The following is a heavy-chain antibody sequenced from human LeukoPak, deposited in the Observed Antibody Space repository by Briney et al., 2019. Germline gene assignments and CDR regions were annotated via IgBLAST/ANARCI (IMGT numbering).Heavy chain of an antibody. J-gene: IGHJ5*02. CDR1: GFTFSSYA. CDR3: AKDTVGMYDFWSGYSSQNWFDP. CDR2: ISGSGGST. V-gene: IGHV3-23*01. D-gene: IGHD3-3*01. Sequence: GGSLRLSCAASGFTFSSYAMSWVRQAPGKGLEWASAISGSGGSTYYADSVKGRFTISRDNSKNTLYLQMNSLRAEDTAVYYCAKDTVGMYDFWSGYSSQNWFDPWGQGTLVTVSS.